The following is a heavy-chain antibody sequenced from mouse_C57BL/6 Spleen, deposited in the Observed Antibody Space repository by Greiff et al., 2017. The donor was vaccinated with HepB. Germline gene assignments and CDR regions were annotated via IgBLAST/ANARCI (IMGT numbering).Heavy chain of an antibody. CDR2: IDPETGGT. V-gene: IGHV1-15*01. D-gene: IGHD1-1*01. CDR3: TRIPRDYYGSSPYYAMDY. CDR1: GYTFTDYE. Sequence: VQLQQSGAELVRPGASVTLSCKASGYTFTDYEMHWVKQTPVHGLEWIGAIDPETGGTAYNQKFKGKAILTADKSSSTAYMELLRLTSEDSAVYYCTRIPRDYYGSSPYYAMDYWGQGTSVTVSS. J-gene: IGHJ4*01.